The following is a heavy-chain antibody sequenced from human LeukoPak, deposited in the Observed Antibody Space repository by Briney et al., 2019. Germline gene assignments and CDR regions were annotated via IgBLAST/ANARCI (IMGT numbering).Heavy chain of an antibody. D-gene: IGHD3-3*01. Sequence: GGSLRLSCAASGFAFSTYWMNWVRQAPGKGLEWVASIKQHEFYVDSVKGRFTISRDNAANSLYLQMNSLRAEDTAIYYCSRGPANIYSTSWFDYWGQGALVTVSS. CDR1: GFAFSTYW. CDR2: IKQHE. J-gene: IGHJ4*02. V-gene: IGHV3-7*03. CDR3: SRGPANIYSTSWFDY.